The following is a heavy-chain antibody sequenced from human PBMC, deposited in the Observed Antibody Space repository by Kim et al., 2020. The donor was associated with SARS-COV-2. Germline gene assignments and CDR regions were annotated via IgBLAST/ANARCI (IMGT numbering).Heavy chain of an antibody. CDR3: ARADIIAAADDY. CDR1: GGSISSYY. Sequence: SETLSLTCTVSGGSISSYYWSWIRQPPGKGLEWIGYIYYSGSTNYNPSLKSRVTISVDTSKNQFSLKLSSVTAADTAVYYCARADIIAAADDYWGQGTVV. CDR2: IYYSGST. V-gene: IGHV4-59*13. J-gene: IGHJ4*02. D-gene: IGHD6-13*01.